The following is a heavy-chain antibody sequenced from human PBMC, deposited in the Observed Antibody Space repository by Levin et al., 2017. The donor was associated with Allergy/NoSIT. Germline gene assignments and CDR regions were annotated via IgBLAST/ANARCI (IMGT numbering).Heavy chain of an antibody. V-gene: IGHV3-23*01. Sequence: AGGSLRLSCAASGFTFSSYAMNWVRQPPGKGLEWVSTISGGGDSTWNADSVKGRFTISRDNSKNTLYLQMNSLRADDTAVYYCATNGEDFGGYPGPKYFHHWGQGTLVTVSS. D-gene: IGHD4-23*01. J-gene: IGHJ1*01. CDR3: ATNGEDFGGYPGPKYFHH. CDR2: ISGGGDST. CDR1: GFTFSSYA.